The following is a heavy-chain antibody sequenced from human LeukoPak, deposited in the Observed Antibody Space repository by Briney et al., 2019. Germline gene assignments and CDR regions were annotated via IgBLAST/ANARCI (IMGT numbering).Heavy chain of an antibody. CDR1: GYTLTELS. Sequence: GASVKVSCKVSGYTLTELSMHWVRQAPGKGLEWMGWMNPNSGNTGYARKFQGRVTMTRNTSISTAYMELSSLRSEDTAVYYCARGQDIAVAGFDAFDIWGQGTMVTVSS. CDR3: ARGQDIAVAGFDAFDI. V-gene: IGHV1-8*01. CDR2: MNPNSGNT. J-gene: IGHJ3*02. D-gene: IGHD6-19*01.